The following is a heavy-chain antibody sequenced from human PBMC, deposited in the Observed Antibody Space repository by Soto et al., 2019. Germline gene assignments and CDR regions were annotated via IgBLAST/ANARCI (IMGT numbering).Heavy chain of an antibody. CDR1: GDSVSSNSAA. CDR3: AGTTSHQWYYMDV. J-gene: IGHJ6*03. Sequence: PSQILSLTCAISGDSVSSNSAAWNWIRLSPSRGLEWLARTYYRSRWYNDYAVSVRSRITVNPDTSKNQFSLQLTSVTPEDTAVYYCAGTTSHQWYYMDVWGKGTTVTVSS. V-gene: IGHV6-1*01. CDR2: TYYRSRWYN. D-gene: IGHD1-7*01.